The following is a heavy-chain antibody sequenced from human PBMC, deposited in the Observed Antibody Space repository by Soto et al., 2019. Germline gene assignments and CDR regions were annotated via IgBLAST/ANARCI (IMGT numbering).Heavy chain of an antibody. V-gene: IGHV1-69*02. CDR2: IIPILGIA. CDR1: GGTFSSYT. CDR3: AISPTMIVGRGWFDP. Sequence: QVQLVQSGAEVKKPGSSVKVSCKASGGTFSSYTIIWVRQAPGQGLEWMGRIIPILGIANYAQKFQGRVTITAYKSTSTAYMELSSLRSDDTAVYYCAISPTMIVGRGWFDPWGQGTLVTVSS. D-gene: IGHD3-22*01. J-gene: IGHJ5*02.